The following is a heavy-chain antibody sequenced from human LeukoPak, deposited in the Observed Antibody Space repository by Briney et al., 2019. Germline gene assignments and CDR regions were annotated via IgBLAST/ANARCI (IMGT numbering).Heavy chain of an antibody. J-gene: IGHJ1*01. CDR2: INHSGST. CDR3: ARVQVYYDLLTGNWIPESFQH. Sequence: AETLSLTCAVYGGSFRVYYWSCIRHPPGKALEWIGEINHSGSTNYNPSLKSRVTIPVDTSKNQFSLKLSSVTAAETAVYYCARVQVYYDLLTGNWIPESFQHWGQGTLVTVSS. D-gene: IGHD3-9*01. CDR1: GGSFRVYY. V-gene: IGHV4-34*01.